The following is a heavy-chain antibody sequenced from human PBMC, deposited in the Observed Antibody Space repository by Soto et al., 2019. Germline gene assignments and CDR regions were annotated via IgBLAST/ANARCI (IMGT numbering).Heavy chain of an antibody. Sequence: GGSLRLSCAASGFTFISYGMHWVRQAPRKGLVWVAVIWHDGSNKYYADSVKGRFTTSKDNSKNTLHLQMNSLRAEHTPVYDRARERGYDSSPLDYWGQGTLVTVSS. V-gene: IGHV3-33*01. CDR1: GFTFISYG. CDR2: IWHDGSNK. CDR3: ARERGYDSSPLDY. J-gene: IGHJ4*02. D-gene: IGHD3-22*01.